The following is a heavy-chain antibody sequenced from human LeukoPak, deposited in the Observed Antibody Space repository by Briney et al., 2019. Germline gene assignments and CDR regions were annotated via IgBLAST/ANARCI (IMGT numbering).Heavy chain of an antibody. V-gene: IGHV4-39*07. CDR1: GGSISSIYFY. Sequence: PSETLSPTCTVPGGSISSIYFYWAWIRQPPGKGLEWIGSIYYSGNTYYSPSLKSRVTISVDTSKNQFSLKLSSVTAADTAVYYCAREVATISREYYFDNWGQGTLVTVSS. D-gene: IGHD5-12*01. CDR3: AREVATISREYYFDN. CDR2: IYYSGNT. J-gene: IGHJ4*02.